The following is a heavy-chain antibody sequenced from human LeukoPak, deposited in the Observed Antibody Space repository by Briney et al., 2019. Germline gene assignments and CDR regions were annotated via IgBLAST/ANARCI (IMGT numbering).Heavy chain of an antibody. D-gene: IGHD2-15*01. CDR2: IYYSGST. V-gene: IGHV4-59*01. J-gene: IGHJ6*02. CDR1: GGSISTYY. Sequence: SETLSLTCTVSGGSISTYYWTWIRQPPGKGLEWIGYIYYSGSTNYNPSLKSRVTISVDTSRNQFSLKLSSVTAADTAVYYCARDVRYCSGGSCYSGDYYYYGMDVWGQGTTVTVSS. CDR3: ARDVRYCSGGSCYSGDYYYYGMDV.